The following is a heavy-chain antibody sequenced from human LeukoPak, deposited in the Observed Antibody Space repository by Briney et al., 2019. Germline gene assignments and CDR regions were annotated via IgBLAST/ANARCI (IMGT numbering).Heavy chain of an antibody. CDR1: GDSISSYY. D-gene: IGHD6-13*01. V-gene: IGHV4-59*01. CDR3: ASSLGPYSSPGGYYYYMDV. CDR2: IYYSGST. J-gene: IGHJ6*03. Sequence: SETLSLTCTVSGDSISSYYWSWIRQPPGKGLEWIGYIYYSGSTNYNPSLKSRVTMSVDTSKNQFSLKLSSVTAADTAVYYCASSLGPYSSPGGYYYYMDVWGKGTTVTVSS.